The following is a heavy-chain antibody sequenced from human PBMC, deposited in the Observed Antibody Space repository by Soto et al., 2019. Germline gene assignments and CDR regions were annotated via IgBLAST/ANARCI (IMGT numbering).Heavy chain of an antibody. V-gene: IGHV3-23*01. D-gene: IGHD2-8*01. CDR2: ISGSGGST. J-gene: IGHJ6*02. CDR1: GFTFSSYA. Sequence: GGSLRLSCAASGFTFSSYAMSWVRQAPGKGLEWVSAISGSGGSTYYADSVKGRFTISRDNSKNTLYLQMNSLRAEDTAVYYCENPGPGYDVLTVYAHEAGMDVWGQGTTVTVS. CDR3: ENPGPGYDVLTVYAHEAGMDV.